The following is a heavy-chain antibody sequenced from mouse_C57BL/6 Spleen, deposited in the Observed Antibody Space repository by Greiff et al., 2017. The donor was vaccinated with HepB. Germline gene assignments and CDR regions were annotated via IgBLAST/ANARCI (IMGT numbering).Heavy chain of an antibody. CDR2: IYPRSGNT. CDR3: ARGAITTVVDYFDY. D-gene: IGHD1-1*01. Sequence: VQLQQSGAELARPGASVKLSCKASGYTFTSYGISWVKQRTGQGLEWIGEIYPRSGNTYYNEKFKGKATLTADKSSSTAYMELRSLTSEDSAVYFCARGAITTVVDYFDYWGQGTTLTVSS. V-gene: IGHV1-81*01. CDR1: GYTFTSYG. J-gene: IGHJ2*01.